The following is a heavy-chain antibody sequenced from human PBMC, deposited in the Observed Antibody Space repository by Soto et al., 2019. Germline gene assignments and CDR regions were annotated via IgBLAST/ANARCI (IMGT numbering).Heavy chain of an antibody. Sequence: QVHLVQSGAEVKKPGASVKVSCKGSGYAFTTYGITWVRQAPGQGLEWMGWISAHNVNTNYAQKLQGRVTVTRDTYTSTAYLELRRQRTDDTAVDYCARGRYGDYWGQGALVTVSS. D-gene: IGHD1-1*01. CDR2: ISAHNVNT. V-gene: IGHV1-18*01. J-gene: IGHJ4*02. CDR3: ARGRYGDY. CDR1: GYAFTTYG.